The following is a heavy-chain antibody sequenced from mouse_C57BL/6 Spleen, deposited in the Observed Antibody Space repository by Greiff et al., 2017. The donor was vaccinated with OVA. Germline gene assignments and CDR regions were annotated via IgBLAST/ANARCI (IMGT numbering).Heavy chain of an antibody. D-gene: IGHD2-5*01. CDR3: ARHGGSNYDLFDY. CDR2: ISSGGSYT. V-gene: IGHV5-6*01. J-gene: IGHJ2*01. Sequence: VQLKESGGDLVKPGGSLKLSCAASGFTFSSYGMSWVRQTPDKRLDWVATISSGGSYTYYPDSVKGRFTISRDNAKNTLYLQMSSLKSEDTAMYYCARHGGSNYDLFDYWGQGTTLTVSS. CDR1: GFTFSSYG.